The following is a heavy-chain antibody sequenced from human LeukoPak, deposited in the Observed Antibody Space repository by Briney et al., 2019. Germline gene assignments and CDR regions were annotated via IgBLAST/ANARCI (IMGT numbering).Heavy chain of an antibody. CDR2: ISSSSSYI. CDR3: ARAGSGWPLDY. J-gene: IGHJ4*02. V-gene: IGHV3-21*01. Sequence: SGRSLRLSCAASGFTFSSYSMNWVRQAPGKGLGWVSSISSSSSYIYYADSVKGRFTISRDNAKTSLYLQMNSLRAEDTAVYYCARAGSGWPLDYWGQGTLVTVSS. CDR1: GFTFSSYS. D-gene: IGHD6-19*01.